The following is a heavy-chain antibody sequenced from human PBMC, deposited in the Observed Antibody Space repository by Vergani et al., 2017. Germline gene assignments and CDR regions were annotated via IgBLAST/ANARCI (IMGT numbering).Heavy chain of an antibody. CDR1: GFTFSSYG. CDR3: AKHTRGYSYRPDY. CDR2: IWYDGSNK. Sequence: VQLVESGGGLVKPGGSLRLSCAASGFTFSSYGMHWVRQAPGKGLEWVAVIWYDGSNKYYADSVKGRFTISRDNSKNTLYLQMNSLRAEDTAVYYCAKHTRGYSYRPDYWGQGTLVTVSS. V-gene: IGHV3-33*06. J-gene: IGHJ4*02. D-gene: IGHD5-18*01.